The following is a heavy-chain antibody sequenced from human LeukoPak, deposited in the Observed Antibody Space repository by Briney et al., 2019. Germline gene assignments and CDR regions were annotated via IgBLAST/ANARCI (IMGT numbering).Heavy chain of an antibody. CDR1: GYTFTSYA. CDR3: ARVKGYSRDFDY. V-gene: IGHV1-3*01. CDR2: INAGNGNT. J-gene: IGHJ4*02. D-gene: IGHD5-12*01. Sequence: ASVKVSCKASGYTFTSYAMHWVRQAPGQRLEWMGWINAGNGNTKYSQKFQGRVTITRDTSASTAYMELSSLRSEDTAVYYCARVKGYSRDFDYWGQGTLVTVSS.